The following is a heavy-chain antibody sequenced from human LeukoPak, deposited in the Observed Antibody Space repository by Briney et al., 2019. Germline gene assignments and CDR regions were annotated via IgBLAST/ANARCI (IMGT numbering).Heavy chain of an antibody. D-gene: IGHD3-22*01. CDR1: GASISSYY. Sequence: KPSETLSLTCTVSGASISSYYWSWIRQPPGKGLEWLGYISYSGSTNYNPSLKSRVTISVDTSKNQFSLKLSSVTAADTAVYYCARHYYDSSELFDYWGQGTLVTVSS. CDR2: ISYSGST. CDR3: ARHYYDSSELFDY. J-gene: IGHJ4*02. V-gene: IGHV4-59*08.